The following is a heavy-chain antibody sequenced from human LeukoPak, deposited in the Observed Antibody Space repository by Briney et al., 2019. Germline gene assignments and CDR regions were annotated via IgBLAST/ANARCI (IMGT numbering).Heavy chain of an antibody. Sequence: GGSLRLSCAASGFTFSSYGMHWVRQAPGKGLEWVAVIWYYGSNKYYAASVKGRFTISRDNSKNPLYLQMNSLRAEDTAVYYCARAGAFDYWGQGTLVTVSS. CDR3: ARAGAFDY. CDR1: GFTFSSYG. D-gene: IGHD3-10*01. V-gene: IGHV3-33*01. J-gene: IGHJ4*02. CDR2: IWYYGSNK.